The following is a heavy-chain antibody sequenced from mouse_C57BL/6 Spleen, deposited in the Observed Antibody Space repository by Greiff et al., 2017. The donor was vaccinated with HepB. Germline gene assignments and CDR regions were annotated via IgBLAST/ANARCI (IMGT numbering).Heavy chain of an antibody. Sequence: QVQLKQPGAELVRPGSSVKLSCKASGYTFTSYWMDWVKQRPGQGLEWIGNIYPSDSETHYNQKFKDKATLTVDKSSSTAYMQLSSLTSEDSAVYYCARRWEGAWFAYWGQGTLVTVSA. CDR1: GYTFTSYW. CDR3: ARRWEGAWFAY. J-gene: IGHJ3*01. D-gene: IGHD4-1*01. CDR2: IYPSDSET. V-gene: IGHV1-61*01.